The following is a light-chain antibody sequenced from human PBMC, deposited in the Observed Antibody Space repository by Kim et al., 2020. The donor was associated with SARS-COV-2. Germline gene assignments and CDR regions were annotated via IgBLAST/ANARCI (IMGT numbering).Light chain of an antibody. V-gene: IGKV1-16*01. CDR3: QHYYTYPPT. Sequence: ASARHRVTLPCRATHNINNYLAWFQQKPGNAPKSLSYAASSLQGAGPSRFSGSGSGTDFTLTIPSLQPEDFATYYCQHYYTYPPTFGQGTKVDIK. CDR1: HNINNY. CDR2: AAS. J-gene: IGKJ1*01.